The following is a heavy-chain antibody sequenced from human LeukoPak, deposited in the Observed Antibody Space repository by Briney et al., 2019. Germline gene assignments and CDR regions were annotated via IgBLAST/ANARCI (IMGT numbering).Heavy chain of an antibody. CDR2: IIPIFGTA. CDR1: GGTFSSYA. V-gene: IGHV1-69*05. CDR3: ASTTYYDILTGYFYYFNY. Sequence: SVKVSCKASGGTFSSYAISWVRQAPGQGLEWMGGIIPIFGTANYAQKFQGRVTITTDESTSTAYMELSSLRSEDAAVYYCASTTYYDILTGYFYYFNYWGQGTLVTVSS. J-gene: IGHJ4*02. D-gene: IGHD3-9*01.